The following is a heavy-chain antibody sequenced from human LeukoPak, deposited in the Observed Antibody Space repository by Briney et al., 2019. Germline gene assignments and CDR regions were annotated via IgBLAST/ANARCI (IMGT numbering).Heavy chain of an antibody. CDR2: IYYSGST. D-gene: IGHD1-26*01. CDR3: ARQAAYSGSSLDFDY. V-gene: IGHV4-59*08. Sequence: SETLSLTCTVSGGSISGYYWNWIRQPPGKGLEWIGYIYYSGSTNYSPSLKSRVTISVDTSENQFSLKLSSVTAADTAVYYCARQAAYSGSSLDFDYWGQGILVTVSS. CDR1: GGSISGYY. J-gene: IGHJ4*02.